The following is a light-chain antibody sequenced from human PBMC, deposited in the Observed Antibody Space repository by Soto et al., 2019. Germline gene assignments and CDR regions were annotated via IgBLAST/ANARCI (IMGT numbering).Light chain of an antibody. J-gene: IGKJ1*01. Sequence: DIVMTQSPLSLPVTPGEPASISCRSSQSLLHSDVYIYLDWYLQRPGQSPQLLICLGSNRASGVPDRFSGSGSGTHFTLTISRVEAEDFGVYYCMQALQTPWTFGQGTRV. CDR2: LGS. CDR1: QSLLHSDVYIY. CDR3: MQALQTPWT. V-gene: IGKV2-28*01.